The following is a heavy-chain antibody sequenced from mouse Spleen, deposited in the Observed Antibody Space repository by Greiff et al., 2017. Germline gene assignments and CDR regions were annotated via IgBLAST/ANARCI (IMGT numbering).Heavy chain of an antibody. CDR1: GYSITSGYY. CDR2: ISYDGSN. CDR3: ARDQVTSYAMDY. V-gene: IGHV3-6*01. Sequence: EVQLQESGPGLVKPSPSLSLTCSVTGYSITSGYYWNWIRQFPGNKLEWMGYISYDGSNNYNPSLKNRISITRDTSKNQFFLKLNSVTTEDTATYYCARDQVTSYAMDYWGQGTSVTVSS. J-gene: IGHJ4*01. D-gene: IGHD2-2*01.